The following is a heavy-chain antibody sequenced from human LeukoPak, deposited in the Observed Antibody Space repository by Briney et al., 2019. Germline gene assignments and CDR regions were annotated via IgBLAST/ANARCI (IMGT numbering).Heavy chain of an antibody. CDR3: ARTVDTAMSAMYYFDY. D-gene: IGHD5-18*01. Sequence: GGSLRLSCAASRFTFSDYYMRWIRQAPGKGLEWVSYISSSGSTIYYADSVKGRFTISRDNAKNSLYLQMNSLRAEDTAVYYCARTVDTAMSAMYYFDYWGQGTLVTVSS. CDR2: ISSSGSTI. V-gene: IGHV3-11*04. J-gene: IGHJ4*02. CDR1: RFTFSDYY.